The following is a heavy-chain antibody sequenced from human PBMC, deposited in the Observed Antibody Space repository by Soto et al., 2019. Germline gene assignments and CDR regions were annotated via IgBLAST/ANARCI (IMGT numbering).Heavy chain of an antibody. CDR1: GFSLSTSGMC. J-gene: IGHJ4*02. V-gene: IGHV2-70*01. Sequence: GSGPTLVNPTQTLTLTCTFSGFSLSTSGMCVSWIRQPPGKALEWLALIDWDDDKYYSTSLKTRLTISKDTSKSQVVLTMTNMDPVDTATYYCARLGRYYDSSGYLLPFDYWGQGTLVTVSS. CDR2: IDWDDDK. D-gene: IGHD3-22*01. CDR3: ARLGRYYDSSGYLLPFDY.